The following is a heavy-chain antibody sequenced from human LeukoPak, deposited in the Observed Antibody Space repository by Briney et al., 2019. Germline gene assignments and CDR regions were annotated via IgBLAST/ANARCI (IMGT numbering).Heavy chain of an antibody. CDR2: IYYSGST. V-gene: IGHV4-59*01. CDR3: ASEPTVGAFDI. D-gene: IGHD1-26*01. Sequence: SETLSLTCTVSGGSISSYYWSWIRQPPGKGLEWIGYIYYSGSTNYNPSLKSQVTISVDTSKNQFSLKLSSVTAADTAVYYCASEPTVGAFDIWGQGTMVTVSS. CDR1: GGSISSYY. J-gene: IGHJ3*02.